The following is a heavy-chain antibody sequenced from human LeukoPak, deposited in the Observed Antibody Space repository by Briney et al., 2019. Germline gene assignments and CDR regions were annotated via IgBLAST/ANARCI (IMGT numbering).Heavy chain of an antibody. D-gene: IGHD3/OR15-3a*01. J-gene: IGHJ4*02. CDR2: ISAYNGNR. V-gene: IGHV1-18*01. CDR3: TRDLGVDTTMIFFDY. Sequence: ASVKVSCKASGYTFTDFGISWVRQAPGQGLEWMGWISAYNGNRNYVQKFQGRVTMTTDTSTSTAYMELRSLRSDDTAMYYCTRDLGVDTTMIFFDYWGQGTLVTVSS. CDR1: GYTFTDFG.